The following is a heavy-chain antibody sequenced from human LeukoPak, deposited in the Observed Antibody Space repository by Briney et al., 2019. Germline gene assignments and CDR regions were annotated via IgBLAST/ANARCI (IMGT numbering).Heavy chain of an antibody. V-gene: IGHV3-9*01. D-gene: IGHD1-26*01. CDR2: ISWNSGSI. Sequence: GRSLRLSCAASGFTFDDYAMHWVRQAPGNGLGWVSGISWNSGSIGYADSVKGRFTISRDNAKNSLYLQMNSLRAEDTALYYCAKDHGSYYGVFDYWGQGTLVTVSS. CDR1: GFTFDDYA. J-gene: IGHJ4*02. CDR3: AKDHGSYYGVFDY.